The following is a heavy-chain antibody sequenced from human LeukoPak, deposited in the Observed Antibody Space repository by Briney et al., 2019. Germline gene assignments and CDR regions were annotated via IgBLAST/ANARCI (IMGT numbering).Heavy chain of an antibody. CDR2: MNPNSGNT. Sequence: ASVKVSCKASGYTFTSYDINWVRQATGQGVEWMGWMNPNSGNTGYAQKFQGRVTMTRNTSISTAYMELSSLRSEDTAVYYCARGRVHELLYLCYWGQGTLVTVSS. D-gene: IGHD3-10*01. V-gene: IGHV1-8*01. CDR1: GYTFTSYD. CDR3: ARGRVHELLYLCY. J-gene: IGHJ4*02.